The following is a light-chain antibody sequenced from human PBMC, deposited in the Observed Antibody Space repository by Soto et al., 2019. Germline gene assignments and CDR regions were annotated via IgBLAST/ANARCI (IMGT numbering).Light chain of an antibody. CDR1: SSDVGAYDS. V-gene: IGLV2-8*01. Sequence: QSALTQTPSASGSLGQSVTISCTGTSSDVGAYDSVSWYQHHPGKAPKALIYEVSKRPSGVPDRFSGSKSGNTASLTISGLQAEDEADYYCSSYASSRDVFFGGGTKLTVL. CDR2: EVS. J-gene: IGLJ2*01. CDR3: SSYASSRDVF.